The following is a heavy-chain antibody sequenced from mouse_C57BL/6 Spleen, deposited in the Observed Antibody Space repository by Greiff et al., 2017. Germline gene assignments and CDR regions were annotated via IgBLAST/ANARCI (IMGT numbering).Heavy chain of an antibody. CDR2: ISSGGSYT. CDR3: ARHEGDFDY. J-gene: IGHJ2*01. CDR1: GFTFSSYG. Sequence: EVQWVESGGDLVKPGGSLKLSCAASGFTFSSYGMSWVRQTPDKRLEWVATISSGGSYTYYPDSVKGRFTISRDNAKNTLYLQMSSLKSEDTAMYYCARHEGDFDYWGQGTTLTVSS. V-gene: IGHV5-6*01.